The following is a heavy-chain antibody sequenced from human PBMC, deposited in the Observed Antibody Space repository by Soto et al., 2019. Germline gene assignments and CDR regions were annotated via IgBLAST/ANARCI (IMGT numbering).Heavy chain of an antibody. CDR3: ARKVHYSGGSCYLDAFDI. D-gene: IGHD2-15*01. Sequence: GASVKVTCKASGGTFSSCTISWVRQAPGQGLERMGRIIPILGIANYAQKFQGRVTITADKSTSTAYMELSSLRSEDTAVYYCARKVHYSGGSCYLDAFDIWAEGTMVSVAS. CDR1: GGTFSSCT. CDR2: IIPILGIA. V-gene: IGHV1-69*02. J-gene: IGHJ3*02.